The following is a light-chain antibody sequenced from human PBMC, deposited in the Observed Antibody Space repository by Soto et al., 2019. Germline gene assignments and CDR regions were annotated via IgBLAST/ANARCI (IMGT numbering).Light chain of an antibody. CDR1: QSVSSN. V-gene: IGKV3-15*01. CDR3: QQYNSYSPT. J-gene: IGKJ1*01. CDR2: GAS. Sequence: EIVMTQSPATLSVSPGERATLSCRASQSVSSNLAWYQQKPGQAPRLLIYGASTRATGVPSRFSGSGSGTEFTLTISSLQPDDFATYYCQQYNSYSPTFGQGTKV.